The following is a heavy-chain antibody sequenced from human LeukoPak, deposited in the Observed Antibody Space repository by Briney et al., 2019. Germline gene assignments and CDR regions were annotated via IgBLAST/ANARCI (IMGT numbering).Heavy chain of an antibody. D-gene: IGHD5-24*01. J-gene: IGHJ5*02. CDR3: ARVARWLQFNWFDP. Sequence: SVKVSCKASGGTFSSYAISWVRQAPGQGLEWMGGIIPIFGTANYAQKFQGRVTITADESTSTAYMELSSLRSEDTAVYYCARVARWLQFNWFDPWGQGTLVTVSS. V-gene: IGHV1-69*01. CDR2: IIPIFGTA. CDR1: GGTFSSYA.